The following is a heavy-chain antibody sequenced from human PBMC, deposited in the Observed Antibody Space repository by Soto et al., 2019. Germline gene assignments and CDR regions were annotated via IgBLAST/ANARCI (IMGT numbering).Heavy chain of an antibody. D-gene: IGHD2-8*01. CDR1: GFTFSSYG. J-gene: IGHJ4*02. V-gene: IGHV3-30*18. CDR2: ISYDGSNK. Sequence: QVQLVESGGGVVQPGRSLRLSCAASGFTFSSYGMHWVRQAPGKGLEWVAVISYDGSNKYYADSVKGRFTISRDNSKNTLYLQMNSLRVEDTAVYYCAKDLSGGLMVYVLDYWGQGTLVTVSS. CDR3: AKDLSGGLMVYVLDY.